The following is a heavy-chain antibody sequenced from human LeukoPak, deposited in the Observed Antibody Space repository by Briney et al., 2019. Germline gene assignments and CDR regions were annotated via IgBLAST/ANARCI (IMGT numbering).Heavy chain of an antibody. Sequence: GGSLRLSCAASGFTFSSYAMSWVRQAPGKGLEWVSAISDGGGGTYYADSVKGRFTISRDNSKNTLYLQMNSLRAEDTAVYYCAKGRYYFDYWGQGTLVTVSS. CDR2: ISDGGGGT. V-gene: IGHV3-23*01. CDR1: GFTFSSYA. D-gene: IGHD3-16*01. CDR3: AKGRYYFDY. J-gene: IGHJ4*02.